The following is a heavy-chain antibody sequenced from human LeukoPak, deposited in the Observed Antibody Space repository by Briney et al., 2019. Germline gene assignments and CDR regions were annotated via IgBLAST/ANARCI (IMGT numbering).Heavy chain of an antibody. D-gene: IGHD2-15*01. CDR3: ARGFHLGYCSGGSCYVWFDP. J-gene: IGHJ5*02. CDR1: GGSFSGYY. Sequence: NPSETLSLTCAVYGGSFSGYYWSWIRQPPGKGLEGTGEINHSGSTNYNPSLKSRVTISVDTSKNQFSLKLSSVTAADTAVYYCARGFHLGYCSGGSCYVWFDPWGQGTLVTVSS. V-gene: IGHV4-34*01. CDR2: INHSGST.